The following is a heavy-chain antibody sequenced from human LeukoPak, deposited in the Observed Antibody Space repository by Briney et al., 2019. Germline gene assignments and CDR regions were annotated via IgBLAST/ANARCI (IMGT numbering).Heavy chain of an antibody. CDR2: ISYDGSNK. CDR1: GSTFSSYG. D-gene: IGHD3-10*01. V-gene: IGHV3-30*18. CDR3: AKDLAGFGELSWFDP. Sequence: GGSLRLSCAASGSTFSSYGMHWVRQAPGKGLEWVAVISYDGSNKYYADSVKGRFTISRDNSKNTLYLQMNSLRAEDTAVYYCAKDLAGFGELSWFDPWGQGTLVTVSS. J-gene: IGHJ5*02.